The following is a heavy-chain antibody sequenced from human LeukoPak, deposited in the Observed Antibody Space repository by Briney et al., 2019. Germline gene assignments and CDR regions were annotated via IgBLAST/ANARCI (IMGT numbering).Heavy chain of an antibody. J-gene: IGHJ6*02. Sequence: SVKVSCKASGGTFSSYAISWVRQAPGQGLEWMGRIIPILGIANYAQKFQGRVTITADKSTSTAYMELSSLRSEDTAVYYCARVPGQWLLRSHYYYYGMDVWGQGTTVTVSS. CDR3: ARVPGQWLLRSHYYYYGMDV. V-gene: IGHV1-69*04. CDR1: GGTFSSYA. D-gene: IGHD6-19*01. CDR2: IIPILGIA.